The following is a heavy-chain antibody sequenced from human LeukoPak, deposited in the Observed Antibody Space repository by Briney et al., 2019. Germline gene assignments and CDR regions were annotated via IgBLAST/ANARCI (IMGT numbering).Heavy chain of an antibody. Sequence: PSETLSLTCTVSGGSISSTNYYWGWIRPPPGKGRDGNGSIYYSGSTCHNPSLKSPINVSVDPSKNQFTLKLSAVTAADTAPYYCVGNHDRGDYQQDFHAWGQGTMVTVCS. CDR1: GGSISSTNYY. V-gene: IGHV4-39*01. CDR2: IYYSGST. D-gene: IGHD4-17*01. CDR3: VGNHDRGDYQQDFHA. J-gene: IGHJ3*01.